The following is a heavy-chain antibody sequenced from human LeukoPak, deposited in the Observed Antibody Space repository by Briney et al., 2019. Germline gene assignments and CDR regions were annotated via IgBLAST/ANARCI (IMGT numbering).Heavy chain of an antibody. V-gene: IGHV4-39*01. D-gene: IGHD3-10*01. CDR1: GGSVSSGSYY. Sequence: KTSETLSLTCTVSGGSVSSGSYYWSWIRQPPGKGLEWIGSIYYSGSTYYNPSLKSRVTISVDTSKNQFSLKLSSVTAADTAVYYCARRKPARQGSPFDYWGQGTLVTVSS. J-gene: IGHJ4*02. CDR3: ARRKPARQGSPFDY. CDR2: IYYSGST.